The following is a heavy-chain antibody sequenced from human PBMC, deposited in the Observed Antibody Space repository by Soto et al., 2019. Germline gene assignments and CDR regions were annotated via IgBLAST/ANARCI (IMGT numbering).Heavy chain of an antibody. CDR2: ISWSSDTL. CDR3: AKDTYGGARHTYYYFDL. V-gene: IGHV3-9*01. Sequence: EVQLEESGGGLVQPGTSLRLSCAASGFTFDDYGMHWVRQVPGKGLEWVSGISWSSDTLDYADSVKGRFTISRDNAKNSLYLQMNSLRPDDTALYYCAKDTYGGARHTYYYFDLWGRGTLVTVSS. CDR1: GFTFDDYG. J-gene: IGHJ2*01. D-gene: IGHD4-17*01.